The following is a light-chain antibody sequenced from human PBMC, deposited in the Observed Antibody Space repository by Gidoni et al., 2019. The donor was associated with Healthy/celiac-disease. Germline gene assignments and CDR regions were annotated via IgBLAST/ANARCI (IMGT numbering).Light chain of an antibody. Sequence: DIVMAQSPLSLPVTPGEPASLPCTSSQSLLHSNGYNSLDWYLQKPGKSPQLLIYLGSNRASGVPDRFSGSGSGTDFTLKISRVEAEDVGVYYCMQAKQTPITFGQGTRLEIK. J-gene: IGKJ5*01. CDR3: MQAKQTPIT. CDR1: QSLLHSNGYNS. V-gene: IGKV2-28*01. CDR2: LGS.